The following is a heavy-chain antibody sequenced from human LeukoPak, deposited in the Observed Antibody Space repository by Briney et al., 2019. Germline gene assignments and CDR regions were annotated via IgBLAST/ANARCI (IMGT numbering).Heavy chain of an antibody. CDR3: ARAYSSSWYMDCYYYMDV. J-gene: IGHJ6*03. Sequence: SETLSLTCAVYGGSFSGYYWSWIRQPPGKGLEWIGEINHSGSTNYNPSPKSRVTISVDTSKNQFSLKLSSVTAADTAVYYCARAYSSSWYMDCYYYMDVWGKGTTVTISS. CDR1: GGSFSGYY. D-gene: IGHD6-13*01. V-gene: IGHV4-34*01. CDR2: INHSGST.